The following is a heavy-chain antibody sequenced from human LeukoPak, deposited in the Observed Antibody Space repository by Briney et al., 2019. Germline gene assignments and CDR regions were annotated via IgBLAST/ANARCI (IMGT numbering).Heavy chain of an antibody. J-gene: IGHJ4*02. CDR2: IKQDGSEK. Sequence: PGGSLRLSCAASGFTFSSYGMSWVRQAPGKGLEWVANIKQDGSEKYYVDSVKGRFTISRDNAKNSLYLQMNSLRAEDTAVYYCARDAPDYDFWSGLDYWGQGTLVTVSS. CDR3: ARDAPDYDFWSGLDY. CDR1: GFTFSSYG. D-gene: IGHD3-3*01. V-gene: IGHV3-7*01.